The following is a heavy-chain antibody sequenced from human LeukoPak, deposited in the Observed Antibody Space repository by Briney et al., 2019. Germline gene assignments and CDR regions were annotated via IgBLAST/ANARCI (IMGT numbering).Heavy chain of an antibody. D-gene: IGHD2-21*01. CDR2: IKHDGTGK. CDR3: ATQRWAIFDY. V-gene: IGHV3-7*01. CDR1: GLTFNSYW. J-gene: IGHJ4*02. Sequence: GGSLRLSCEASGLTFNSYWMSWVRQAPGKGLEWVANIKHDGTGKYYVDSVKGRFTVSRDNAKNSLYLQMNSLRAEDTAVYYCATQRWAIFDYWGQGALVTVSS.